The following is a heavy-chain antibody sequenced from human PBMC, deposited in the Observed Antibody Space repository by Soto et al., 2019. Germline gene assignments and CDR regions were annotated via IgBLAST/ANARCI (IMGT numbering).Heavy chain of an antibody. J-gene: IGHJ4*02. Sequence: GGSLRLSCAASGFTFSNAWMSWVRQAPGKGLEWVGRIKSKTDGGTTDYAAPVKGRFTISRDDSKNTLYLQMNSLKTEDTAVYYCTTDLPYYDSSGYSVRVGGYWGQGTRVTVSS. CDR2: IKSKTDGGTT. CDR3: TTDLPYYDSSGYSVRVGGY. D-gene: IGHD3-22*01. V-gene: IGHV3-15*01. CDR1: GFTFSNAW.